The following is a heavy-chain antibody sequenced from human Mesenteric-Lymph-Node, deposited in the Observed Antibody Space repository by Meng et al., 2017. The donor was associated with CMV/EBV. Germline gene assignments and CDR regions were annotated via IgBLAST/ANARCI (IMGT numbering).Heavy chain of an antibody. CDR3: AKDLRYFGDIRSPGHGA. CDR1: GFTFSNSA. D-gene: IGHD3-16*01. CDR2: SENSGDST. V-gene: IGHV3-23*01. J-gene: IGHJ5*02. Sequence: GGSLRLSCAASGFTFSNSAMSWVRQAPGKGLEWVSSSENSGDSTFYGDSVKGRFTISRDNSKKTVYLQMNSLRAEDTAVYYCAKDLRYFGDIRSPGHGAWGQGTLVTVSS.